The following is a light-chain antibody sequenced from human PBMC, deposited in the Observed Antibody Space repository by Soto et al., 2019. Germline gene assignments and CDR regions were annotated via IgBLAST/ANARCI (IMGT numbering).Light chain of an antibody. Sequence: DIVMTQSPDSQAVSLGERATINCKSSQSVLYSSNNKNNLAWYQQKPGQPPKLVIYWASTRESGVPDRFSGSGSETDFTLTISSLQAEDVAVYYCQQYYTTPWTFGQGTKVEVK. CDR2: WAS. CDR1: QSVLYSSNNKNN. V-gene: IGKV4-1*01. J-gene: IGKJ1*01. CDR3: QQYYTTPWT.